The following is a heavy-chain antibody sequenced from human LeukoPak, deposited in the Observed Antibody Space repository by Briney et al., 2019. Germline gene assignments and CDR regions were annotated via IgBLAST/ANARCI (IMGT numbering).Heavy chain of an antibody. J-gene: IGHJ4*02. CDR3: AKYRFGTMLDY. V-gene: IGHV4-39*01. CDR2: VYYGGTT. CDR1: GGSISSSSDY. Sequence: SETLSLTCTASGGSISSSSDYWGWVRQPPGKGLEWIGSVYYGGTTSYNPSLKSRVTISVDTSKDQFSLELSSVTAADTAVYYCAKYRFGTMLDYWGQGTLVTVSS. D-gene: IGHD3-10*01.